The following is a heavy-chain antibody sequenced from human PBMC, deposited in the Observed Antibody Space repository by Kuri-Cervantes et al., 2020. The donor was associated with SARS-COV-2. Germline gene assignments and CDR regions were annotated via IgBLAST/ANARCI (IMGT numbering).Heavy chain of an antibody. CDR2: ISGSGGST. D-gene: IGHD2-15*01. Sequence: LSLTCAASGFTFSSYWMSWVRQAPGKGLEWVSAISGSGGSTYYADSVKGRFTISRDNSKNTLYLQMNSLRAEDTAVYYCAKDRVYCSGGSCPLYYWGQGTLVTVSS. V-gene: IGHV3-23*01. J-gene: IGHJ4*02. CDR3: AKDRVYCSGGSCPLYY. CDR1: GFTFSSYW.